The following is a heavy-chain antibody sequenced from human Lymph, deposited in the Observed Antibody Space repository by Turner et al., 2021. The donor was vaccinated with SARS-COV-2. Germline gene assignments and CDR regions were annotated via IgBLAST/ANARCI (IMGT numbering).Heavy chain of an antibody. CDR1: GFTFSSYG. V-gene: IGHV3-30*18. CDR2: ISYDGSNK. CDR3: AKVRSIFGVVIGGMDV. Sequence: QVQLVESGGDVVQPGRSLRLSCAASGFTFSSYGMHWVRQAPGKGLEWVAVISYDGSNKYYADSVKGRFTISRDNTKKTLYLQMNSLRAEDTAVYYCAKVRSIFGVVIGGMDVWGQGTTVTVSS. J-gene: IGHJ6*02. D-gene: IGHD3-3*01.